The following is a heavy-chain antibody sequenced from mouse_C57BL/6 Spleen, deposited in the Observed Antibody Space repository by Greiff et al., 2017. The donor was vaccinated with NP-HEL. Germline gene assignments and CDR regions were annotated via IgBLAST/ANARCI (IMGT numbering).Heavy chain of an antibody. J-gene: IGHJ3*01. Sequence: VQLKESGPGLVKPSQSLSLTCSVTGYSITSGYYWNWIRQFPGNKLEWMGYISYDGSNNYNPSLKNRISITRDTSKNQFFLKLNSVTTEDTATYYCASARYGNHWFAYWGQGTLVTVSA. V-gene: IGHV3-6*01. CDR1: GYSITSGYY. D-gene: IGHD2-1*01. CDR2: ISYDGSN. CDR3: ASARYGNHWFAY.